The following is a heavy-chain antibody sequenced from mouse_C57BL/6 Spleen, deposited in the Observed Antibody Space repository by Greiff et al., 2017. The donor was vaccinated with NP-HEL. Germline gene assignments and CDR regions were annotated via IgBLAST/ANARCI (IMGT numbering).Heavy chain of an antibody. CDR2: IDPNSGGT. CDR1: GYTFTSYW. CDR3: ARERYYGRRFAY. D-gene: IGHD1-1*01. V-gene: IGHV1-72*01. J-gene: IGHJ3*01. Sequence: QVQLKQPGAELVKPGASVKLSCKASGYTFTSYWMHWVKQRPGRGLEWIGRIDPNSGGTKYNEKFKSKATLTVDKPSSTAYMQLSSLTSEVSAVYYCARERYYGRRFAYWGQGTLVTVSA.